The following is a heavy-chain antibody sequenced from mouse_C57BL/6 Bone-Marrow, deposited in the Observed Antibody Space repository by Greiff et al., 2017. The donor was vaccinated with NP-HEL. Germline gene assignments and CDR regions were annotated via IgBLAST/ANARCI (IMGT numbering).Heavy chain of an antibody. J-gene: IGHJ4*01. V-gene: IGHV5-12*01. D-gene: IGHD2-3*01. CDR1: GFTFSDYY. Sequence: EVKLLESGAGLVQPGGSLKLSCAASGFTFSDYYMYWVRQNPEYGLEWVAYISNGGGSTYYPDNVKGRFTISRDNAKNTLYLQMSRLKSEDTAMYYCARRDGYFYAMDYWGQGTSVTVSS. CDR2: ISNGGGST. CDR3: ARRDGYFYAMDY.